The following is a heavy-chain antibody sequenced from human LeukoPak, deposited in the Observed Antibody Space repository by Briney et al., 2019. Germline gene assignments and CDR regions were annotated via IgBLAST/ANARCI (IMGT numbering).Heavy chain of an antibody. V-gene: IGHV3-23*01. Sequence: GGSLRLSCAASGFTFSSYAMSWVRQAPGKGLEWVSAISGSGGSTYYADSVKGRFTISRDNSKNTLYLQMNSLRAEDTAVYYCAKAKEYYDSSGYSEFFDYWGQGTLVTVSS. D-gene: IGHD3-22*01. CDR1: GFTFSSYA. CDR3: AKAKEYYDSSGYSEFFDY. CDR2: ISGSGGST. J-gene: IGHJ4*02.